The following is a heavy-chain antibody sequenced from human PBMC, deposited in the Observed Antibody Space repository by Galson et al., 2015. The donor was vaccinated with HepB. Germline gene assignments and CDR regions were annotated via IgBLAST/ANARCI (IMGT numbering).Heavy chain of an antibody. Sequence: SLRLSCAASGFTFSSFAMSWVRQAPGKGLEWVSSISGSGDSTYYADSVKGRFTISRDNPTHTLYLQVNSLRAEDTAVYYCAKVGGTYYGSGRPIDYWGQGTLVPVSS. D-gene: IGHD3-10*01. CDR1: GFTFSSFA. CDR2: ISGSGDST. J-gene: IGHJ4*02. CDR3: AKVGGTYYGSGRPIDY. V-gene: IGHV3-23*01.